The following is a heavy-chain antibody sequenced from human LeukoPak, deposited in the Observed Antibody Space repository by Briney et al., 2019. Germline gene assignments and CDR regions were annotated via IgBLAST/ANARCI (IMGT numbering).Heavy chain of an antibody. Sequence: PSETLSLTCTVSGGSISSYYWNWIRQPAGKGLEWIGRIYTSGSTNYNPSLKSRVTMSVDTSKNQFSLKLSSVTAADTAIYYCARVGTKPNYYYYYMDVWGKGTTVTVSS. CDR3: ARVGTKPNYYYYYMDV. CDR2: IYTSGST. D-gene: IGHD1-1*01. CDR1: GGSISSYY. J-gene: IGHJ6*03. V-gene: IGHV4-4*07.